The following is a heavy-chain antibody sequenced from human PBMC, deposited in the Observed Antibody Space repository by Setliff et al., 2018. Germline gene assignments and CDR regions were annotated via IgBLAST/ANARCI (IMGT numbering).Heavy chain of an antibody. Sequence: PSETLSLTCTVSGGSVRSHYWSWIRQPPGKELEWIGFIFYSGDTKSNPSLKSRVTMSVDTSKNQFSLKLSSVTAADTAVYYCARDRTYYGSGTYTRWLDYWGQGTLVTVSS. V-gene: IGHV4-59*02. J-gene: IGHJ4*02. CDR1: GGSVRSHY. D-gene: IGHD3-10*01. CDR3: ARDRTYYGSGTYTRWLDY. CDR2: IFYSGDT.